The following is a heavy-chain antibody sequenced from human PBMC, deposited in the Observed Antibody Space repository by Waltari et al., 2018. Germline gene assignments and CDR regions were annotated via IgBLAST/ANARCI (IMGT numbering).Heavy chain of an antibody. CDR2: VSHSGST. CDR3: ASDLGGTAVATDAFDI. D-gene: IGHD6-19*01. J-gene: IGHJ3*02. Sequence: QVQLQQSGPGQVKPSETLSLTCAVPGGSLRSGYYWGWIRQPLGKGLEWIGSVSHSGSTYYNPSLMSRVTISIHMSKHQFSLELRSVTAADTAVYFCASDLGGTAVATDAFDIWGQGTMVIVSS. CDR1: GGSLRSGYY. V-gene: IGHV4-38-2*01.